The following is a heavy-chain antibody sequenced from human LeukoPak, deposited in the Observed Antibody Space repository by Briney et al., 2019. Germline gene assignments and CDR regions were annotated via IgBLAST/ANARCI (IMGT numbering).Heavy chain of an antibody. CDR1: GFTFSSYS. V-gene: IGHV3-48*02. CDR3: ARIMTTVPAT. D-gene: IGHD4-11*01. Sequence: GESLRLSCAASGFTFSSYSMNWVRQAPGKGLEWVSYISSGGSTISYADSVKGRFTISRDNAKNSLYLQMNSLRDEDTAVYYCARIMTTVPATWGQGTLVTVSS. CDR2: ISSGGSTI. J-gene: IGHJ1*01.